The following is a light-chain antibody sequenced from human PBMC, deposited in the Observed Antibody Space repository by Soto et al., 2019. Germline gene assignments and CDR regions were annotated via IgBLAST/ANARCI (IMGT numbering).Light chain of an antibody. J-gene: IGKJ2*01. CDR2: DAS. Sequence: EIVLTQSPATLSLSPGERATLSCRARQSVSSYLAWYQQKPGQAPRLLIYDASNRATGIPDRFSGSGSGKDFTLTISSLEPADFAVYYWQQRSHWPPAFGQGTKLEIK. V-gene: IGKV3-11*01. CDR3: QQRSHWPPA. CDR1: QSVSSY.